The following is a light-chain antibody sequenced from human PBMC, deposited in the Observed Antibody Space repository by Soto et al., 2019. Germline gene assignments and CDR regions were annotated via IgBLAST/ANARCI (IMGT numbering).Light chain of an antibody. Sequence: EIVMTQSPLSLPVTPGEPASISCRSSQSLLHSNGYNYLDWYLQKPGQSPQLLIYLGSNRASGVPDRVSGRGSGTDFTLKISRVEAEDVGVYYCMKALQTPWTFGQGTKVEIK. V-gene: IGKV2-28*01. J-gene: IGKJ1*01. CDR3: MKALQTPWT. CDR2: LGS. CDR1: QSLLHSNGYNY.